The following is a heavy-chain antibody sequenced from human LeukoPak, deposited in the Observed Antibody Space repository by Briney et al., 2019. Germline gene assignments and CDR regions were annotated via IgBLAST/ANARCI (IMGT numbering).Heavy chain of an antibody. CDR1: GGSFSGYY. CDR2: INHSGST. D-gene: IGHD2-15*01. CDR3: ARARGPYCSGGSCYAGHYYYYMDV. J-gene: IGHJ6*03. Sequence: KPSETLSLTCAVYGGSFSGYYWSWLRQPPGKGLEWIGEINHSGSTNYNPSLKSRVTISVDTSKNQFSLKLSSVTAADTAVYYCARARGPYCSGGSCYAGHYYYYMDVWGKGTTVTVSS. V-gene: IGHV4-34*01.